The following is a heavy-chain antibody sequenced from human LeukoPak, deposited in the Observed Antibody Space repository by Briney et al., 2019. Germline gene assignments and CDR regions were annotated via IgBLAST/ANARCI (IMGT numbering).Heavy chain of an antibody. CDR3: ARPRHDYGGNSGGAPDDAFDI. CDR1: GASISSGTYS. V-gene: IGHV4-39*01. CDR2: FSYSGDG. J-gene: IGHJ3*02. D-gene: IGHD4-23*01. Sequence: SETLSLTCAVSGASISSGTYSWGWMRQPPGKGPEWIGSFSYSGDGYYNSSLKSRVTISMGTSKNQFSLEVTSVTAADTAVYYCARPRHDYGGNSGGAPDDAFDIWGQGTMATVSS.